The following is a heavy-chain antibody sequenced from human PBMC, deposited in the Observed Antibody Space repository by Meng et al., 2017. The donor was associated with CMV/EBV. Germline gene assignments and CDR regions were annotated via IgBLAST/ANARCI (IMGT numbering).Heavy chain of an antibody. J-gene: IGHJ6*02. CDR2: IYYSGST. CDR3: ASFPHYYYYGMDV. Sequence: SETLSLTCTVSGGSISSYYWSWIRQPPGKGLEWIGYIYYSGSTNYNPSLKSRVTISVDTSKNQFSLKLSSVTAAGTAVYYCASFPHYYYYGMDVWGQGTTVTVS. CDR1: GGSISSYY. V-gene: IGHV4-59*01.